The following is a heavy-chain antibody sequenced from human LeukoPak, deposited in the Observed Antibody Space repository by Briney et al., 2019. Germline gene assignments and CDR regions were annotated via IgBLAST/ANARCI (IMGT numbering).Heavy chain of an antibody. CDR1: VGSISTYD. V-gene: IGHV4-4*07. Sequence: SETLSLTCTVSVGSISTYDWSWIRQPAGKGLEWIWRISTSGSTDYNPSLKSRVTLSLATSKHHSSLKLSSVTAADTGVYFCARETSPRPPNNAFDMWGQGTMVTV. D-gene: IGHD2-8*01. CDR2: ISTSGST. J-gene: IGHJ3*02. CDR3: ARETSPRPPNNAFDM.